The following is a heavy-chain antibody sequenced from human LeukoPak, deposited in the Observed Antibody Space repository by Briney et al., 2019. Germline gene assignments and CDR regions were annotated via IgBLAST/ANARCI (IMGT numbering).Heavy chain of an antibody. J-gene: IGHJ4*02. CDR1: GAPIRSHY. CDR3: ARRRGIHIGYYFDT. D-gene: IGHD2-21*01. V-gene: IGHV4-4*08. Sequence: PSETLSLTCSVSGAPIRSHYWTWIRQPPGKGLEWIGHFYIDGSTILNPSLKSRVSLSGDTSKNQFSLRLSSVTAADTAVYFCARRRGIHIGYYFDTWGQGMLVTVSS. CDR2: FYIDGST.